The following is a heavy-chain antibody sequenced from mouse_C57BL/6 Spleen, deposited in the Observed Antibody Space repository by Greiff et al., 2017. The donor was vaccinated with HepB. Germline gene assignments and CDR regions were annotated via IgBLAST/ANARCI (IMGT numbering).Heavy chain of an antibody. CDR3: ARAQYRGYFDY. J-gene: IGHJ2*01. D-gene: IGHD5-1*01. CDR1: GFTFSDYY. V-gene: IGHV5-16*01. Sequence: EVKLMESEGGLVQPGSSMKLSCTASGFTFSDYYMAWVRQVPEKGLEWVANINYDGSSTYYLDSLKSRFIISRDNAKNILYLQMSSLKSEDTATYYCARAQYRGYFDYWGRGTTLTVSS. CDR2: INYDGSST.